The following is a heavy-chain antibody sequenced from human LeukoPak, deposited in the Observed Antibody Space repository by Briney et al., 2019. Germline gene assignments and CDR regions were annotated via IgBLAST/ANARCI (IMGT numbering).Heavy chain of an antibody. D-gene: IGHD6-13*01. V-gene: IGHV3-53*01. CDR3: ARARGPIAARGFDY. Sequence: GGSLRLSCAASGFTFSSNYMSWVRQAPGKGLEWVSVIYSGGSTYYADSVKRRFTISRDNSKNTLYLQMNSLRAEDTAVYYCARARGPIAARGFDYWGQGTLVTVSS. CDR2: IYSGGST. J-gene: IGHJ4*02. CDR1: GFTFSSNY.